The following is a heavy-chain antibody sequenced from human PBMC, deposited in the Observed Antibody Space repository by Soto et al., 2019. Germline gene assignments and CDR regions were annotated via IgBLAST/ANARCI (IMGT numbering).Heavy chain of an antibody. CDR3: AKSSVTGAFDS. CDR1: GGSLNSYY. V-gene: IGHV4-34*01. J-gene: IGHJ5*01. CDR2: IYYSGST. Sequence: SETLSLTCAVFGGSLNSYYGNWIRPPPGRGLEWIGEIYYSGSTIYNASLKSRVTISVDRSKNQIPLHLTSGTAADTAVYYCAKSSVTGAFDSCGQGTLVTVSS. D-gene: IGHD4-17*01.